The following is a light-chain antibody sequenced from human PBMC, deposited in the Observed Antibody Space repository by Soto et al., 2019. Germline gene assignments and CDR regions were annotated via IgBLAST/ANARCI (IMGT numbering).Light chain of an antibody. CDR3: QQYGSLPIT. J-gene: IGKJ5*01. Sequence: ILMTQSPATVSVSPGESATLSCRASQSVGINLAWYQQKPGQPPSLLIFGASTRAADIPARFSGSGSGTEFTLTISRLEPEDFAVYYCQQYGSLPITFGQGTRLEI. CDR2: GAS. V-gene: IGKV3-15*01. CDR1: QSVGIN.